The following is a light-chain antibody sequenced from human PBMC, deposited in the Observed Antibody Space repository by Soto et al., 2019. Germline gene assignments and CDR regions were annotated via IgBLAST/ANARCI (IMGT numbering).Light chain of an antibody. CDR3: QQSYIIPRT. CDR2: GAS. J-gene: IGKJ1*01. Sequence: EIVLTQSPGTLSLSPGERATLSCRASQSVSSSYLAWYQQKPGQAPRLLIYGASSRATGIPDRFSGSGSGTDFTLTISRLEPEDSATYYCQQSYIIPRTFGQGTKVEIK. V-gene: IGKV3-20*01. CDR1: QSVSSSY.